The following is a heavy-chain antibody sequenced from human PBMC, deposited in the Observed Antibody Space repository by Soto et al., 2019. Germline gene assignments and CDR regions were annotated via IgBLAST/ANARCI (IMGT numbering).Heavy chain of an antibody. V-gene: IGHV3-30*18. J-gene: IGHJ6*02. CDR3: AKESVEATYSFYGMDV. CDR1: GFSFDSYS. CDR2: VSFDSKNK. Sequence: LVESGGGVVQPGRSLTLSCAGSGFSFDSYSMHWVRQAPGKGLEWVTTVSFDSKNKYYIDSVEGRFTISRDNSKNMLYLHMNSLTHEDTAVYYCAKESVEATYSFYGMDVWGPGTTVTVSS. D-gene: IGHD4-4*01.